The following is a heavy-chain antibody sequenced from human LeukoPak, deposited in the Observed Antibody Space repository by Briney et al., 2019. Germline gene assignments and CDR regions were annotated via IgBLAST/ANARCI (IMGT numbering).Heavy chain of an antibody. D-gene: IGHD3-22*01. CDR3: ARHPYYDSSGYYVY. V-gene: IGHV1-18*01. Sequence: ASVKVSCKASGYMLTSYAISWVRQAPGQGLEWVGWISAYSGNTNYAQRFQGRATMTTDTSTSTAYMELRSLRSDDTAVYYCARHPYYDSSGYYVYWGQGTLVTVSS. CDR2: ISAYSGNT. CDR1: GYMLTSYA. J-gene: IGHJ4*02.